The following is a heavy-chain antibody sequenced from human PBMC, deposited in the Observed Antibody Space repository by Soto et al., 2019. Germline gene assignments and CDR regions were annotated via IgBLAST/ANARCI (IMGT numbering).Heavy chain of an antibody. Sequence: GGSLSLSCAASGFTFSSYLMHLVRQAPGKGLVWVSRINSDGSSTSYADSVKGRFTISRDNAKNTLYLQMNSLRAEDTAVYYCARLGYCSSTSCYMGPYFDYWGQGTLVTVSS. J-gene: IGHJ4*02. D-gene: IGHD2-2*02. V-gene: IGHV3-74*01. CDR3: ARLGYCSSTSCYMGPYFDY. CDR1: GFTFSSYL. CDR2: INSDGSST.